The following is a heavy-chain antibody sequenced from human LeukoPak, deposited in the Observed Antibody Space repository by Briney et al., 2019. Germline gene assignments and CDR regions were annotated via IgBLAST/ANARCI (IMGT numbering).Heavy chain of an antibody. J-gene: IGHJ4*02. D-gene: IGHD5-12*01. Sequence: ASKNVCCKAYAYTYTDCDMQWKREAPGQGLEFKGWINPNSGDTNYAQKFQGRVTMTRDRSISTAYMELTSLRSDDTAVYYCARCRYSGYDGFDYWGQGTLVTVSS. CDR1: AYTYTDCD. CDR3: ARCRYSGYDGFDY. V-gene: IGHV1-2*02. CDR2: INPNSGDT.